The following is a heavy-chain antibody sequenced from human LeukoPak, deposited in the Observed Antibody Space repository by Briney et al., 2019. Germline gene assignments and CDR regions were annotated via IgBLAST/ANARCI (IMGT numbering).Heavy chain of an antibody. V-gene: IGHV3-7*03. J-gene: IGHJ4*02. CDR3: ARAGNGRRGSPDY. CDR1: GFTFSSYW. CDR2: IKQDGSEK. Sequence: PGGSLRLSCAASGFTFSSYWMSWVRQAPGKGLEWVANIKQDGSEKYYVDSVKGRFTISRDNAKNSLYLQMNSLRAEDTAVYYCARAGNGRRGSPDYWGQGTLVTVSS. D-gene: IGHD1-14*01.